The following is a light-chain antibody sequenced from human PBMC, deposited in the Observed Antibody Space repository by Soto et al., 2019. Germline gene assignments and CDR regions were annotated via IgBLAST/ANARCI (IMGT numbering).Light chain of an antibody. CDR3: QVWDSGSDHVV. CDR1: DIGSKS. Sequence: YELTQSPSVSVAPGKTARITCGESDIGSKSVHWYQQKPGQAPVLVIYYDRHRPSGIPERFSGSNSGNTATLTISRVEAGDEADYYCQVWDSGSDHVVFGGGTKVTVL. J-gene: IGLJ2*01. V-gene: IGLV3-21*04. CDR2: YDR.